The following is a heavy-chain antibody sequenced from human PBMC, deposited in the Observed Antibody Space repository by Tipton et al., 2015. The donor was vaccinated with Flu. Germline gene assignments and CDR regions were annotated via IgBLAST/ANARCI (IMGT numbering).Heavy chain of an antibody. CDR2: IHHSGTT. V-gene: IGHV4-38-2*02. Sequence: TLSLTCTVSGDSMRSDYFWGWIRQAPGKGLEWIANIHHSGTTYFNPSLRSRVSIIRDKSKNQFSLKLSFVAAADTAVYYCARRDYSNYVSVPKNWFDSWGQGILVTVSS. CDR1: GDSMRSDYF. D-gene: IGHD4-11*01. CDR3: ARRDYSNYVSVPKNWFDS. J-gene: IGHJ5*01.